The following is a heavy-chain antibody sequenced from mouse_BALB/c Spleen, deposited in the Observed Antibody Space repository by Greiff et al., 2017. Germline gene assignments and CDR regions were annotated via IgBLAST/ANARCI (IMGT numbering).Heavy chain of an antibody. CDR2: IWGDGST. CDR3: AREGITTRYYAMDY. D-gene: IGHD2-4*01. V-gene: IGHV2-6-7*01. J-gene: IGHJ4*01. Sequence: VMLVESGPGLVAPSQSLSITCTVSGFSLTGYGVNWVRQPPGKGLEWLGMIWGDGSTDYNSALKSRLSISKDNSKSQVFLKMNSLQTDDTARYYCAREGITTRYYAMDYWGQGTSVTVSS. CDR1: GFSLTGYG.